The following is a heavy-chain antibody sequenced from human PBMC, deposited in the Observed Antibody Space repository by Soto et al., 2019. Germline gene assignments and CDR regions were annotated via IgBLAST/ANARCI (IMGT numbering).Heavy chain of an antibody. V-gene: IGHV4-4*02. CDR2: IYHSGST. D-gene: IGHD3-22*01. Sequence: ASETLSLTCAVSGGSISSSNWWSWVRQPPGKGLEWVGEIYHSGSTNYNPSLKSRVTISVDKSKNQFSLKLSSVTAADTAVYYCARVTYYYDSSGYYYEYYFDCWGQGTLVTVSS. CDR1: GGSISSSNW. J-gene: IGHJ4*02. CDR3: ARVTYYYDSSGYYYEYYFDC.